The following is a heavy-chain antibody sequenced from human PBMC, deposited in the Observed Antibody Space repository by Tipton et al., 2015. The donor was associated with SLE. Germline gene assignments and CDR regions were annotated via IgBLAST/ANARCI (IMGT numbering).Heavy chain of an antibody. CDR3: ARGGKWRVGATLGYYSMDV. D-gene: IGHD1-26*01. V-gene: IGHV3-48*03. Sequence: SLRLSCAASGFTFSSYEMNWVRQAPGKGLEWVSYISSSGSTIYYADSVRGRFTISRDNAKNSLFLQMNSLRAEDTAVYYCARGGKWRVGATLGYYSMDVWGQGTTVTVSS. J-gene: IGHJ6*02. CDR1: GFTFSSYE. CDR2: ISSSGSTI.